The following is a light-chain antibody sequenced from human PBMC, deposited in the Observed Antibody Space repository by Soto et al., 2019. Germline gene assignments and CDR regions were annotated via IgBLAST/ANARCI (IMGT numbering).Light chain of an antibody. CDR3: QQYGSYPLT. Sequence: EIVLTQSPGTLSLSPGERATLSCRASQSVSSNYLAWYQQKPGQAPRLLIYGISTRATGIPDRFSGSGSGTVFTLTISRLEPEDFAVYYCQQYGSYPLTFGGGTKVEIK. V-gene: IGKV3-20*01. CDR1: QSVSSNY. J-gene: IGKJ4*01. CDR2: GIS.